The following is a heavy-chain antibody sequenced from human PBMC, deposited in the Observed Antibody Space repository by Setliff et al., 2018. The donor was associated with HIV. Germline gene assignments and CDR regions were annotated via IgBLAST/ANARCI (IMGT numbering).Heavy chain of an antibody. Sequence: SETLSLTCAVYGGSLSDHYWSWIRQPPGKGLEWIGEINHSGSTNYNPSLRSRVSISVDTSKNQFSLRLSSVTAADTAVYYCARDPSSSGRSEGLYYFDSWGRGTLVTVSS. D-gene: IGHD3-22*01. CDR3: ARDPSSSGRSEGLYYFDS. CDR2: INHSGST. CDR1: GGSLSDHY. J-gene: IGHJ4*02. V-gene: IGHV4-34*01.